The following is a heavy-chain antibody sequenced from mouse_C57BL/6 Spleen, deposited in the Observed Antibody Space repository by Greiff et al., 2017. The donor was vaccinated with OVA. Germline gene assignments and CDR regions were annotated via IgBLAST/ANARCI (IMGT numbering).Heavy chain of an antibody. CDR2: IYPGDGDT. Sequence: QVQLQQSGPELVKPGASVKISCKASGYAFSSSWMNWVKQRPGKGLEWIGRIYPGDGDTNYNGKFKGKATLTADKSSSTAYMQLSSLTSEDSAVYCCARGEDSSGYGFYYYAMDYWGQGTSVTVSS. CDR1: GYAFSSSW. J-gene: IGHJ4*01. CDR3: ARGEDSSGYGFYYYAMDY. V-gene: IGHV1-82*01. D-gene: IGHD3-2*02.